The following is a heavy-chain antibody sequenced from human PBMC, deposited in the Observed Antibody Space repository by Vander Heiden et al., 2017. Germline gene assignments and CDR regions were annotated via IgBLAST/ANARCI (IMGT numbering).Heavy chain of an antibody. CDR1: GFTFSSYG. V-gene: IGHV3-33*01. CDR3: ARGGRWLQMRDAFDI. Sequence: QVQLVESGGGVVQPGRSLRISFAASGFTFSSYGMHWVRQAPGKGLGWVAVIWYDGSNKYYADSVKGRFTISRDNSKNTLYLQMNSLRAEDTAVYYCARGGRWLQMRDAFDIWGQGTMVTVSS. D-gene: IGHD3-16*01. J-gene: IGHJ3*02. CDR2: IWYDGSNK.